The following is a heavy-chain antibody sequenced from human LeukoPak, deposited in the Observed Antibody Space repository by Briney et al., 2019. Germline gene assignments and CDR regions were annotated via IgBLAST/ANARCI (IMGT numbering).Heavy chain of an antibody. CDR1: GYSFTTYA. J-gene: IGHJ4*02. V-gene: IGHV1-18*01. CDR3: ARDREGGCSGGSCYSDA. Sequence: ASVKVSCTASGYSFTTYAISWVRQAPGQGLEWMGWLSAYNANTNYAQKFQGRVTMTTDTSTNTAYMELRSLTSDDTAVYYCARDREGGCSGGSCYSDAWGQGTLVTVSS. D-gene: IGHD2-15*01. CDR2: LSAYNANT.